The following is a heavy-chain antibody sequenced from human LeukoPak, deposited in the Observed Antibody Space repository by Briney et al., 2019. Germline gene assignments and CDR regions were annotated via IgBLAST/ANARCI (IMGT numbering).Heavy chain of an antibody. J-gene: IGHJ4*02. CDR3: AKDAGPYYDSSGYYFKLGETYFDY. CDR2: ISWNSGSI. CDR1: GFTFDDYA. V-gene: IGHV3-9*01. D-gene: IGHD3-22*01. Sequence: GGSLRLSCAASGFTFDDYAMHWVRQAPGKGLEWVSGISWNSGSIGYADSVKGRFTISRDNAKNSLYLQMNSLRAEDTALYYCAKDAGPYYDSSGYYFKLGETYFDYWGQGTLVTVS.